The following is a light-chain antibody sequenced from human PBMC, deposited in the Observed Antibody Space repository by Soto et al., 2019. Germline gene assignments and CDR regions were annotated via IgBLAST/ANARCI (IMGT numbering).Light chain of an antibody. Sequence: QSVLTQPPSASGTPGQRVTISCSGSSSNIGSNTVNWYQQLPGTAPNLLIYSNNQRPSGVPDRVSGSKSGTSASLAISGLQSEDEADYYCAAWDDSLNGLYVFGTGTKVTVL. V-gene: IGLV1-44*01. CDR1: SSNIGSNT. CDR2: SNN. CDR3: AAWDDSLNGLYV. J-gene: IGLJ1*01.